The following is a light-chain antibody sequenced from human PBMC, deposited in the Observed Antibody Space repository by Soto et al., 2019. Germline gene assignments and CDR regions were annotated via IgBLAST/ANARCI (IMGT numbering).Light chain of an antibody. V-gene: IGKV3-20*01. CDR1: QSVSNNY. Sequence: IVLTQSPGTLSLSPGERATLSCRASQSVSNNYLAWYQQKPGQAPRLLIYGASNRATGIPDRFSGSGSGTDFTLSINSLQPEDFATYYCQHYNSYSEAFGQGTRWIS. CDR2: GAS. CDR3: QHYNSYSEA. J-gene: IGKJ1*01.